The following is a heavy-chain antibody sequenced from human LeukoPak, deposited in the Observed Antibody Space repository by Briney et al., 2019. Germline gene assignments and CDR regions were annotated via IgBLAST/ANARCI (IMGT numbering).Heavy chain of an antibody. D-gene: IGHD6-19*01. V-gene: IGHV4-39*01. J-gene: IGHJ4*02. Sequence: PSETLSLTCTVSGGSITSAGTSYWGWIRQPPGKRLEWIGSVFYTGNDYYNPSPESRITIAIDTSRDQFSLNLKSVTAADTAVYFCARGRGQWLASRDWGQGILVTVSS. CDR2: VFYTGND. CDR3: ARGRGQWLASRD. CDR1: GGSITSAGTSY.